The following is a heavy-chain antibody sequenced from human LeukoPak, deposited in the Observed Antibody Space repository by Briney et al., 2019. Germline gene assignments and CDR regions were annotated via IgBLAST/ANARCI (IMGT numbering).Heavy chain of an antibody. CDR2: ISYDGSNK. J-gene: IGHJ4*02. CDR1: GFTFSSYG. Sequence: GRSLRLSCAASGFTFSSYGMHWVRQAPGKGLEWVAVISYDGSNKYYADSVKGRFTISRDNSKNTLYLQMNSLRAEDTAVYYCAKGSSGYDYGALDYWGQGTLVTVSS. V-gene: IGHV3-30*18. D-gene: IGHD5-12*01. CDR3: AKGSSGYDYGALDY.